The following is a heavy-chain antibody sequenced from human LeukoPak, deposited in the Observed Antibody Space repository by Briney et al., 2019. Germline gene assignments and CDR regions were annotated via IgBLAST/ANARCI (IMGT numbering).Heavy chain of an antibody. CDR1: GGSISSSNW. J-gene: IGHJ4*02. CDR2: IYHSGST. D-gene: IGHD5-12*01. CDR3: ARDGYSGNDGL. V-gene: IGHV4-4*02. Sequence: KASETLSLTCAVSGGSISSSNWWSWVRPPPGKGLEWIGEIYHSGSTKYNPSLKSRVTISVDTSKNQFSLKLSSVTAADTAVYYCARDGYSGNDGLWGQGTLVTVSS.